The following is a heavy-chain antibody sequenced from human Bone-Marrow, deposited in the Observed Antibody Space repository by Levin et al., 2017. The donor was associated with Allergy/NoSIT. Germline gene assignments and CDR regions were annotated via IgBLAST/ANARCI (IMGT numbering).Heavy chain of an antibody. CDR1: GFTFDDYA. J-gene: IGHJ6*02. V-gene: IGHV3-9*01. Sequence: SLKISCAASGFTFDDYAMHWVRQAPGKGLEWVSGISWNSGKIGYADSVKGRFTISRDNAKNSLYLQMNSLRPEDTALYYCAKDMYYYYGMDVWGQGTTVTVSS. CDR2: ISWNSGKI. CDR3: AKDMYYYYGMDV.